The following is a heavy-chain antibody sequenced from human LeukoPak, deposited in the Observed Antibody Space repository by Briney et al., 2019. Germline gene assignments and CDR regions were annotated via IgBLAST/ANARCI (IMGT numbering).Heavy chain of an antibody. Sequence: GASVKVSCKASGYTFTSYYMHWVRQAPGQGLEWMRIINPSGGSTSYAQKFQGRVTMTRDMSTSTVYMELSSLRSEDTAVYYCARTPESSGYHLDFDYWGQGTLVIVSS. CDR3: ARTPESSGYHLDFDY. J-gene: IGHJ4*02. D-gene: IGHD3-22*01. CDR2: INPSGGST. CDR1: GYTFTSYY. V-gene: IGHV1-46*01.